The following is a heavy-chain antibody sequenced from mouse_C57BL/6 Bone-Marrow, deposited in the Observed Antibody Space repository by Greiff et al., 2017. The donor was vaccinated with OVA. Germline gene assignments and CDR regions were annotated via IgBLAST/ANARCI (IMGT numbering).Heavy chain of an antibody. CDR2: IDPETGGT. V-gene: IGHV1-15*01. Sequence: VQLQQSGAELVRPGASVTLSCKASGYTFTDYEMHWVKQTPVHGLEWIGAIDPETGGTAYNQKFKGKAILTADKSSSTAYMELRSLTSEDSAVCYCTRWLLEDYFDYWGQGTTLTVSS. CDR1: GYTFTDYE. CDR3: TRWLLEDYFDY. J-gene: IGHJ2*01. D-gene: IGHD2-3*01.